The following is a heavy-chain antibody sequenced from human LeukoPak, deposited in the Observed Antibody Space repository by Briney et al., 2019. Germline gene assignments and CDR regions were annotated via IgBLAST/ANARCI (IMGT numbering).Heavy chain of an antibody. CDR1: GFTFSSYA. CDR2: ISGSGGNT. CDR3: AKSRTCSSTTCYAEIDY. Sequence: GGSLRLSCAASGFTFSSYAMSWVRQAPRKGLEWVSAISGSGGNTFYADSVKGRFTISRDNSKNTLYLQMNSLRAEDTAVYYCAKSRTCSSTTCYAEIDYWGQGTLVTVSS. V-gene: IGHV3-23*01. D-gene: IGHD2-2*01. J-gene: IGHJ4*02.